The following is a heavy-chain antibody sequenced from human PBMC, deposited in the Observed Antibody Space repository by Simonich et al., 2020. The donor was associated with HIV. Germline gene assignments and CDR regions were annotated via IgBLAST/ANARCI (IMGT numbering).Heavy chain of an antibody. CDR1: GGSFSSYY. D-gene: IGHD7-27*01. CDR2: IYHSGPT. J-gene: IGHJ5*02. Sequence: QVQLQQWGAGLLKPSETLSLTCAVYGGSFSSYYWSWIRQPPGKGLEWIGEIYHSGPTNYNPSLKSRVTISVATSKNQFSLKLSSVTAADTAVYYCARHHELGMGWFDPWGQGTLVTVSS. CDR3: ARHHELGMGWFDP. V-gene: IGHV4-34*01.